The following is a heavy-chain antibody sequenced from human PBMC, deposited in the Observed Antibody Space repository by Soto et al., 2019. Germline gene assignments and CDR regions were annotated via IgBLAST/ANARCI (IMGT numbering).Heavy chain of an antibody. V-gene: IGHV1-69*12. Sequence: QVQLVQSGAEVKKPGSSVKVSCKASGGTFSSYAISWVLQAPGHGLEWMGGIIPIFGTANYAQKFQGRVTITADESTSTAYMGLSSLRSEDTAVYYCARTLGYCSGGSCPGGSSWGQGTLVTVSS. CDR3: ARTLGYCSGGSCPGGSS. CDR1: GGTFSSYA. D-gene: IGHD2-15*01. CDR2: IIPIFGTA. J-gene: IGHJ5*02.